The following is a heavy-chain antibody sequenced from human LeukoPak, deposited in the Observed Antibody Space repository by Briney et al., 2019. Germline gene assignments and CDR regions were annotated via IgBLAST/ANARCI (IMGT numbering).Heavy chain of an antibody. D-gene: IGHD3-22*01. V-gene: IGHV1-18*03. CDR2: ISAYNGNT. CDR1: GYTFTSYG. Sequence: ASVKVSCKASGYTFTSYGISWVRQAPGQGLEWMGWISAYNGNTNYAQKLQGRVTMTEDTSTDTAYMELSSLRSEDMAVYYCATDVMYYYDSSGYYLNYWGQGTLVTVSS. CDR3: ATDVMYYYDSSGYYLNY. J-gene: IGHJ4*02.